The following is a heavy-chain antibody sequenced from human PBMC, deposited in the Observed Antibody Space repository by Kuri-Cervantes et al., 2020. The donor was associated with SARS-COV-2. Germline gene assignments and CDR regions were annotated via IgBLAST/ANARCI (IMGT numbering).Heavy chain of an antibody. CDR1: GFTFSSYS. CDR2: ISSSSSTI. CDR3: ARHHDFVWGSYRYFDY. Sequence: GGSLRLSCAASGFTFSSYSMNWVRQAPGKGLEWVSYISSSSSTIYYADSVKGRFTISRDNAKNSLYLQMNSLRAEDTAVYYCARHHDFVWGSYRYFDYWGQGTLVTVSS. J-gene: IGHJ4*02. V-gene: IGHV3-48*01. D-gene: IGHD3-16*02.